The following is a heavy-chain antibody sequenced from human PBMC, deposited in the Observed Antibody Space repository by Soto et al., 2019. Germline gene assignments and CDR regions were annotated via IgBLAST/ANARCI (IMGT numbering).Heavy chain of an antibody. D-gene: IGHD6-19*01. CDR2: IIPIFGTA. CDR1: GGTFSSYA. CDR3: ARDQGAAVASYYYYGMDV. V-gene: IGHV1-69*12. J-gene: IGHJ6*02. Sequence: QVQLVQSGAEVKQPGSSVKVSCKASGGTFSSYAISWVRQAPGQGLEWMGGIIPIFGTANYAQKFQGRVTITADESTSTAYMELSSLRSEDTAVYYCARDQGAAVASYYYYGMDVWGQGTTVTVSS.